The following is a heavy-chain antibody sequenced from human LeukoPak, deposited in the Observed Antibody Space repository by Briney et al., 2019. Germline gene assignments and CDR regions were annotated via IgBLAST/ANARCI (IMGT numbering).Heavy chain of an antibody. D-gene: IGHD4-17*01. CDR3: AKRDRTVTHAFDI. Sequence: GGSLTLSCAASGFTFSDYAMSWVRQAPAKGLEWLSVISGGSSGSTYYADSVTGRFTVSRDNSKNTLYLQMNSLRAEDTAVYYCAKRDRTVTHAFDIWGQGTMVTVSS. CDR1: GFTFSDYA. CDR2: ISGGSSGST. J-gene: IGHJ3*02. V-gene: IGHV3-23*01.